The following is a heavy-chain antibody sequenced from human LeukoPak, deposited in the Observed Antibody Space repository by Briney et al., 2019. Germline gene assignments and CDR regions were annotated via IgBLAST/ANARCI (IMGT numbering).Heavy chain of an antibody. CDR1: GGSISSGDYY. CDR2: IYYSGST. CDR3: ARVSIFKDFDL. Sequence: PSETLSLTCTVSGGSISSGDYYWSWIRQPPGKGLEWIGYIYYSGSTYYNPSLKSRVTISVDTSKNQFSLKLSSVTAADTAVYYCARVSIFKDFDLWGRGTLVTVSS. D-gene: IGHD2-21*01. J-gene: IGHJ2*01. V-gene: IGHV4-30-4*08.